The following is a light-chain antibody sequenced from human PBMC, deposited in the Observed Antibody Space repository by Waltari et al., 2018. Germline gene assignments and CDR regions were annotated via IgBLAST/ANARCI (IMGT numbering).Light chain of an antibody. Sequence: QSVLTPPPSVPGAPGQRVNISCTRGRSHLGKGYAVPWYPHLPGPAPKPLIYYNNKRPSGVPDRFSGSRSGTSASLAITGLQAEDEADYYCQSYDSNQVVFGGGTKLTVL. CDR3: QSYDSNQVV. CDR1: RSHLGKGYA. J-gene: IGLJ2*01. V-gene: IGLV1-40*01. CDR2: YNN.